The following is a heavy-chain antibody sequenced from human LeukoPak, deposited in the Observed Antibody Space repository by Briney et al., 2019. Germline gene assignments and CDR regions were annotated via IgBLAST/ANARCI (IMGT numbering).Heavy chain of an antibody. V-gene: IGHV3-30*14. J-gene: IGHJ4*02. Sequence: GGSLRLSCAASGFTFSSYAMHWVRQAPGKGLEWVAVISYDGSNKYYADSVKGRFTISRDIAKNTVDLQMNSLRAEDTALYYCARGDGYNYFVHWGQGTLVTVSS. CDR3: ARGDGYNYFVH. CDR1: GFTFSSYA. CDR2: ISYDGSNK. D-gene: IGHD5-24*01.